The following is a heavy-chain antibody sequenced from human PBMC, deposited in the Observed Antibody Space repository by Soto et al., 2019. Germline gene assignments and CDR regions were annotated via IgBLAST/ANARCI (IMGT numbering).Heavy chain of an antibody. CDR1: GYTFTSYG. Sequence: QVHLVQSGAEVKKPGASVKVSCKASGYTFTSYGITWVRQAPGQGLEWMGWISAHNGNPDYARKLQGRVIVTRDTSTSPAYMELRGLRSDDMAVYYCARGTDGDYWGQGALVTVSS. CDR3: ARGTDGDY. CDR2: ISAHNGNP. V-gene: IGHV1-18*03. J-gene: IGHJ4*02. D-gene: IGHD6-6*01.